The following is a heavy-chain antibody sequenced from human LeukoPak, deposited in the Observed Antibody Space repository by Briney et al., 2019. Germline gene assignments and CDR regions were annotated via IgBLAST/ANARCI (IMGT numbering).Heavy chain of an antibody. D-gene: IGHD6-19*01. CDR3: GPRVAVARGDAFDI. Sequence: ASVKVSCKASGYTLTNYGISWVRQAPGQGLEWMGWISSYNGNTNYAQKLQGRVPMATDTSTVTAYMEPRSLRYDGTAVYYCGPRVAVARGDAFDISGEGTMGTVSS. CDR1: GYTLTNYG. J-gene: IGHJ3*02. V-gene: IGHV1-18*01. CDR2: ISSYNGNT.